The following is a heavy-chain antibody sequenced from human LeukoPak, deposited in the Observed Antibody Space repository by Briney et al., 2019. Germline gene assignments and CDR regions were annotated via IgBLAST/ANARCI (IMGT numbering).Heavy chain of an antibody. CDR2: IYSGGTT. CDR3: ARDPGGSYLDAFDI. D-gene: IGHD1-26*01. CDR1: GFTFSSYA. V-gene: IGHV3-66*01. J-gene: IGHJ3*02. Sequence: PGGSLRLSCAASGFTFSSYAMSWVRQAPGKGLEWVSVIYSGGTTYYADSVKGRFTISRDNSKNSLYLQMNSLRAEDTAVYYCARDPGGSYLDAFDIWGQGTMVTVSS.